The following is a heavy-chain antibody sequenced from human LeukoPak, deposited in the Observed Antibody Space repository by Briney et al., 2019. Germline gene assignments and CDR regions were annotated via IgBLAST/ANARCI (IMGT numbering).Heavy chain of an antibody. J-gene: IGHJ3*01. CDR1: GFTFSDYY. CDR3: SAGEGYYDRKYYYSAWAFNV. CDR2: ISNSGNTI. D-gene: IGHD3-22*01. V-gene: IGHV3-11*01. Sequence: PGGSLRLSCAASGFTFSDYYMSWIRQAPGKGLEWVSCISNSGNTIYYADSVKGRFTISRDNAKNSLYLQMNSLRAEDTAVYYCSAGEGYYDRKYYYSAWAFNVWGQGTMVTVSS.